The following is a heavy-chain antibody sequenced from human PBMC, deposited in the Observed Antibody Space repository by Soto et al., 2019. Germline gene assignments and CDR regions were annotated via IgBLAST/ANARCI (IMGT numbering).Heavy chain of an antibody. D-gene: IGHD6-13*01. CDR1: GYTFTSDD. V-gene: IGHV1-8*01. J-gene: IGHJ5*02. CDR2: MNPYSGDT. CDR3: ARGVAAAGTDWFDT. Sequence: QVQLVQSGAEVKKPGASVKVSCKASGYTFTSDDINWVRQATGQGLEWMGWMNPYSGDTGYAQKFQARVTMTRDTSISTAYMELSSLSSEDTAVYYCARGVAAAGTDWFDTWGQGTLVTVSS.